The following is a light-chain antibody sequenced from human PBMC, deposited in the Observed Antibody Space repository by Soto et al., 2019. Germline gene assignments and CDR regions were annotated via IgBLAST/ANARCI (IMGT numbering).Light chain of an antibody. V-gene: IGLV4-69*01. Sequence: QPVLTQSPSASASLGASVKLTCTLSSGHSSYAIAWHQQQPEKGPRYLMKLNSDGSHSKGAGIPDRFSGSSSGAERYLTISSLQSEDEADYYCQTWGTGPWVFGGGTKVTVL. CDR2: LNSDGSH. CDR3: QTWGTGPWV. J-gene: IGLJ3*02. CDR1: SGHSSYA.